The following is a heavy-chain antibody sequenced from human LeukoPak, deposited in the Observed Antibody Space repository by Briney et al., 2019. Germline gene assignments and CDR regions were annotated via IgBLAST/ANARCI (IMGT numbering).Heavy chain of an antibody. CDR2: ISGSGGST. D-gene: IGHD3-10*01. CDR1: GFTFSSYA. V-gene: IGHV3-23*01. Sequence: GGSLRLSCAASGFTFSSYAMSWVRQAPGKGLEWVSAISGSGGSTYYADSVKGRFTISRDNSKNTLYLQMNSLRAEDTAVYYRAKSVRWFGDVADYWGQGTLVTVSS. J-gene: IGHJ4*02. CDR3: AKSVRWFGDVADY.